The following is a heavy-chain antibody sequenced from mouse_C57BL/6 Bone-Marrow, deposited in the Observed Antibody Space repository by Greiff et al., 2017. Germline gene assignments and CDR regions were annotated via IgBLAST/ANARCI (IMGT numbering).Heavy chain of an antibody. CDR2: IDPENGDT. V-gene: IGHV14-4*01. CDR3: TTGFSYFDY. Sequence: EVQLQQSGAELVRPGASVKLSCTASGFNIKDDYMHWVKQRPEQGLEWIGWIDPENGDTEYASKFQGKATITAETSSNTAYLQLSSLTSEDTAVYYCTTGFSYFDYWGQGNTLTVSS. J-gene: IGHJ2*01. CDR1: GFNIKDDY.